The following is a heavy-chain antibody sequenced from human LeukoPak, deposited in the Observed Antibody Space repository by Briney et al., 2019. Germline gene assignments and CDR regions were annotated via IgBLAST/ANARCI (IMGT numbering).Heavy chain of an antibody. D-gene: IGHD6-13*01. J-gene: IGHJ5*02. Sequence: GGSLRLSCAASGFTFSSYSMNWVRQAPGKGLEWVSSISSSSSYIYYADSVKGRFTISRDNARNSLYLQMNSLRAEDTAVYYCARDKKGSSRTGWFDPWGQGTLVTVSS. CDR3: ARDKKGSSRTGWFDP. V-gene: IGHV3-21*01. CDR1: GFTFSSYS. CDR2: ISSSSSYI.